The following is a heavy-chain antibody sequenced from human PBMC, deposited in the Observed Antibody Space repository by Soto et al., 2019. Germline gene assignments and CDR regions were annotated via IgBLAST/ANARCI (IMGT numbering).Heavy chain of an antibody. D-gene: IGHD2-15*01. CDR3: ARDFVVVVDAIGWFDP. CDR2: ISYDGSNK. J-gene: IGHJ5*02. V-gene: IGHV3-30-3*01. CDR1: GFTFSSYA. Sequence: QVQLVESGGGVVQPGRSLRLSCAASGFTFSSYAMHWVRQSPDKGLEWVAVISYDGSNKYYADSVKGRFTISRDNSKTSLYLQMNSLRAEDTAVYYCARDFVVVVDAIGWFDPWGQGTLVTVSS.